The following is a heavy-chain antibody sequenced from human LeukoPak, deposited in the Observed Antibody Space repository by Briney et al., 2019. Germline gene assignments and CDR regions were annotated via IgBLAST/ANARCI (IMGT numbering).Heavy chain of an antibody. V-gene: IGHV4-39*07. CDR2: IYYTGST. CDR1: GHSISNPDSY. J-gene: IGHJ4*02. D-gene: IGHD3-9*01. Sequence: SETLALTCTVSGHSISNPDSYWGWSRQSPGTGLEWIRNIYYTGSTYHHPSLNGRVTISIDTSRNQFSPKMTSVTDAGTAVYYCARVTADWRIVGGQGTLVTVSS. CDR3: ARVTADWRIV.